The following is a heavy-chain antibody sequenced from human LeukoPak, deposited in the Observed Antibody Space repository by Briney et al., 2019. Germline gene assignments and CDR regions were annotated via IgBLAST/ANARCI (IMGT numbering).Heavy chain of an antibody. J-gene: IGHJ4*02. D-gene: IGHD3-22*01. V-gene: IGHV1-69*04. CDR1: GGTFSSYA. CDR3: ARADYYDSSGYYFDY. Sequence: SVKVSCKASGGTFSSYAISWVRQAPGQGLEWMGRIIPILGIANYAQKFQGRVTITADKSTSTAYMELSSLRSEDTAVYYCARADYYDSSGYYFDYWGQGTLVTVSS. CDR2: IIPILGIA.